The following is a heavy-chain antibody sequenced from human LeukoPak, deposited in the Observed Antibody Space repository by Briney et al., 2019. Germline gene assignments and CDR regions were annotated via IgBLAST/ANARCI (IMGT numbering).Heavy chain of an antibody. J-gene: IGHJ4*02. CDR2: INWNGGST. CDR1: GFTFDDYG. V-gene: IGHV3-20*01. Sequence: PGGSLRLSCAASGFTFDDYGMSWVRQAPGKGLEWVSGINWNGGSTGYADSVKGRFTISRDNAKNSLYLQMNSLRADDTALYHCARGGYYDSSGYYNYWGQGTLVTVSS. D-gene: IGHD3-22*01. CDR3: ARGGYYDSSGYYNY.